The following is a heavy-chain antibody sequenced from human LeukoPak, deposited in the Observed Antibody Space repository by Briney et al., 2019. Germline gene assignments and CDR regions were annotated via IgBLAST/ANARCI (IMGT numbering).Heavy chain of an antibody. V-gene: IGHV1-69*13. CDR2: IIPIFGTA. J-gene: IGHJ6*02. CDR1: GGTFSSHA. CDR3: ARVDQIYYYGMDV. Sequence: GASVKVSCKASGGTFSSHAISWVRQAPGQGLEWMGGIIPIFGTANYAQKFQGRVTITADESTSTAYMELSSLRSEDTAVYYCARVDQIYYYGMDVWGQGTTVTVSS.